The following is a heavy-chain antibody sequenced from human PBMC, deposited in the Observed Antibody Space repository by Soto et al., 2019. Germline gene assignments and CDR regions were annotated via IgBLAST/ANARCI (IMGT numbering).Heavy chain of an antibody. J-gene: IGHJ4*02. CDR2: IWYDGSNK. CDR3: ARGSRYSSSWCDY. CDR1: GFTFSSYG. D-gene: IGHD6-13*01. Sequence: QVQLVESGGGVVQPGRSLRLSCAASGFTFSSYGMHWVRQAPGKGLEWVAVIWYDGSNKYYADSVKGRFTISRDNSKNTLYLQMNSLRAEDTAVYYCARGSRYSSSWCDYWGQGTLVTVSS. V-gene: IGHV3-33*01.